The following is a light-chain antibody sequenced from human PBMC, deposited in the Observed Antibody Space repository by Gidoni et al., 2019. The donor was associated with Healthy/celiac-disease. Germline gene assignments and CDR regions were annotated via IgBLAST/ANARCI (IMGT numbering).Light chain of an antibody. CDR1: SSDVGGYNY. V-gene: IGLV2-14*01. CDR3: SSYTSSSTLEV. CDR2: EVS. J-gene: IGLJ2*01. Sequence: QSALTQPASVSGSPGQSITISCTGTSSDVGGYNYVSWYQQHQGKAPQLMIDEVSNRPSGVSNRFSGSKSGNTASLTISGRQDEDEADYYCSSYTSSSTLEVFGGGTKLTVL.